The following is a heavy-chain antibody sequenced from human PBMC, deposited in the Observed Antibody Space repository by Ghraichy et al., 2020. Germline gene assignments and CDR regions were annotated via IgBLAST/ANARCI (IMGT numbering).Heavy chain of an antibody. CDR2: ISSGGSLS. J-gene: IGHJ6*02. CDR3: ARVGCSGGGCSGRRSNYYGMDF. D-gene: IGHD2-15*01. V-gene: IGHV3-21*04. Sequence: GGSLRLSCAASGFTFSTYSMNWVRQAPGKGLEWVSSISSGGSLSDYAESVKGRFTISRENAENSLYLQMDSLRAEDTAIYYCARVGCSGGGCSGRRSNYYGMDFCGQGTSVTVSS. CDR1: GFTFSTYS.